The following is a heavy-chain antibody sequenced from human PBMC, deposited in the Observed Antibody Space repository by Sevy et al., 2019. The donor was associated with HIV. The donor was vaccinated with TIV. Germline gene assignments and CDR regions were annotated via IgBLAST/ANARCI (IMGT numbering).Heavy chain of an antibody. CDR2: IYFTGNT. D-gene: IGHD1-1*01. Sequence: TLSLTCSVSGGSISSYFWTWVRQSPGKGLEWIGNIYFTGNTDYSPSLKSRVTLSLDTSKSQFSLTLKAVTAADTAIYFCARDSTTRPRVLDYWGQGTLVTVSS. CDR1: GGSISSYF. J-gene: IGHJ4*02. V-gene: IGHV4-59*01. CDR3: ARDSTTRPRVLDY.